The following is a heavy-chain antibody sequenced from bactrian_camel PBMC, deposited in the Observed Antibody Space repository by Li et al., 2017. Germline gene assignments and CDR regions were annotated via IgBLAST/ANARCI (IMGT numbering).Heavy chain of an antibody. V-gene: IGHV3-2*01. CDR2: IYTDGRAT. CDR1: GFAANSLY. D-gene: IGHD3*01. Sequence: VQLVESGGGSLETGGSLRLSCARSGFAANSLYLSWVRQAPGQGLEWVSSIYTDGRATYYADSVKGRFTISKDNAKNTLYLQMNSLKPEDTAMYYCAARSVPNCVGNYWSKWSYVNWGQGTQVTVS. J-gene: IGHJ4*01. CDR3: AARSVPNCVGNYWSKWSYVN.